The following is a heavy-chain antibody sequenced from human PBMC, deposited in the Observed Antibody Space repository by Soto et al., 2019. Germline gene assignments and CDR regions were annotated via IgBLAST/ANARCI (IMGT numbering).Heavy chain of an antibody. V-gene: IGHV4-59*12. CDR1: GGSISSDY. D-gene: IGHD2-2*01. CDR2: IYFRGNT. J-gene: IGHJ6*02. CDR3: ARDHIGGYCSSTSCPLYGMDV. Sequence: PSETLSLTCTVSGGSISSDYWSWIRQTPGKGLEWMGDIYFRGNTNYNPSLKSRVTISIDTSKAQFSLKLSSVTAADTAVYYCARDHIGGYCSSTSCPLYGMDVWGQGTTVTVSS.